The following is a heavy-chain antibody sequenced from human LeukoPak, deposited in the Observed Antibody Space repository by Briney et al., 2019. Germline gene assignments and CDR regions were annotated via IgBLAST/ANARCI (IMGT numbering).Heavy chain of an antibody. J-gene: IGHJ3*02. V-gene: IGHV1-2*04. Sequence: ALVKVSCKASGYTFTGYYMHWVRQAPGQGLEWMGWINPNSGGTNYAQKFQGWVTMTRDTSTSTAYMELSRLRSDDTAVYYCARDPEDGYAFDIWGQGTMVTVSS. D-gene: IGHD1-14*01. CDR3: ARDPEDGYAFDI. CDR1: GYTFTGYY. CDR2: INPNSGGT.